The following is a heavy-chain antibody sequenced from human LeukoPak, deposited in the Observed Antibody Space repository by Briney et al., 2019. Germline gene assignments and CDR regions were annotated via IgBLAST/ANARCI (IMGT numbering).Heavy chain of an antibody. Sequence: GASVKVSCKASGFTFTTSAVQWGRQARGQRLEWIGWIVVGSGNTNYAQKFQERVTITRDMSTSTAYMELSSLRSEDTAVYYCAASPDYYDSSGYSYYFDYWGQGTLVTDSS. V-gene: IGHV1-58*01. CDR3: AASPDYYDSSGYSYYFDY. CDR2: IVVGSGNT. CDR1: GFTFTTSA. J-gene: IGHJ4*02. D-gene: IGHD3-22*01.